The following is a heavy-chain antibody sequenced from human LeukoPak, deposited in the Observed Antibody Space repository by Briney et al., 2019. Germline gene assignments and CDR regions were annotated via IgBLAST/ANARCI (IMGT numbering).Heavy chain of an antibody. CDR1: GGSFSGYY. V-gene: IGHV4-34*01. D-gene: IGHD6-13*01. CDR3: ARGLPRVYSSSWYPYFDY. Sequence: PSETLSLTCAVYGGSFSGYYWSWIRQPPGKGLEWIGEINHSGSTNYNPSLKSRVTISVDTSKNQFSLKLSSVTAADTAVYYCARGLPRVYSSSWYPYFDYWGQGTLVTVSS. CDR2: INHSGST. J-gene: IGHJ4*02.